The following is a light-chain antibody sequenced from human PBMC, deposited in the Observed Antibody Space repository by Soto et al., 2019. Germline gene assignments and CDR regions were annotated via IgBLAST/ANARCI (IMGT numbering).Light chain of an antibody. V-gene: IGKV1-39*01. CDR1: QNIDNS. CDR3: QQSYTTPFT. Sequence: DIQMTQSPSSLSASVGDRVTITCRASQNIDNSLNWYQQKPGKAPRLLIYVASSLQSGVPSRFSGSRSGTEFTLTISSLQPEDFASYSCQQSYTTPFTFGPGTKVHV. CDR2: VAS. J-gene: IGKJ3*01.